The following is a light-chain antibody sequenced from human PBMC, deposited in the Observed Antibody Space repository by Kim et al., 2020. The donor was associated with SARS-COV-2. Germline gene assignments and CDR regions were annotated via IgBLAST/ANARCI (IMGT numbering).Light chain of an antibody. CDR1: QSVSSSY. Sequence: EIVLTQSPGTLSLSPGERATLSCRASQSVSSSYLAWYQQKPGQAPRLLIYGASSRATGIPDRFSGSGSGTDFTLTISRLEPADFAVYYCQQYGSSPVTYGQGTKVYIK. CDR3: QQYGSSPVT. J-gene: IGKJ1*01. CDR2: GAS. V-gene: IGKV3-20*01.